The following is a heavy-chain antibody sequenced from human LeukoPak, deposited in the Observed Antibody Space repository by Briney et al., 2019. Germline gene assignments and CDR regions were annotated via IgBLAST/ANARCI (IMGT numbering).Heavy chain of an antibody. CDR1: GYTFTSYG. D-gene: IGHD2-2*01. CDR2: ISAYNGNT. V-gene: IGHV1-18*01. Sequence: ASVKVSCKASGYTFTSYGISWVRQAPGQGLEWMGWISAYNGNTNYAQKLQGRVTMTTDTSTSTAYMELRSLRSDDTAAYYCARGPHCSSTSCRPYYYYGMDVWGQGTTVTVSS. J-gene: IGHJ6*02. CDR3: ARGPHCSSTSCRPYYYYGMDV.